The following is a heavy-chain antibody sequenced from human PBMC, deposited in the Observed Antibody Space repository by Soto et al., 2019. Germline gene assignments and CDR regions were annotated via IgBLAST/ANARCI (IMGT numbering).Heavy chain of an antibody. CDR1: GGSVSSGSYY. V-gene: IGHV4-61*01. Sequence: PSETLSLTCTVSGGSVSSGSYYWSWIRQPPGKGLEWIGYIYYSGSTNYNPSLKSRVTISIDTSKNQFSLKLSSVTAADTAVYYCAREPYGDSQYFDYWGQGTPVTVSS. D-gene: IGHD2-21*02. CDR2: IYYSGST. J-gene: IGHJ4*02. CDR3: AREPYGDSQYFDY.